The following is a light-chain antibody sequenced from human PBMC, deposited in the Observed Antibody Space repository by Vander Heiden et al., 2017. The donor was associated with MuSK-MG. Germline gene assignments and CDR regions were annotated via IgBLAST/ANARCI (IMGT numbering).Light chain of an antibody. J-gene: IGKJ1*01. V-gene: IGKV1-39*01. CDR1: QSKSSY. Sequence: DLPLAPSPSSLSASVGDRVTITCRASQSKSSYLNWDQQKPGKATKLLIYAAYSLKSEIPSRFRCSGCGTEFTLTISSRRPEDDAFDYCQQNDSSSPLTFGQGTKVEI. CDR2: AAY. CDR3: QQNDSSSPLT.